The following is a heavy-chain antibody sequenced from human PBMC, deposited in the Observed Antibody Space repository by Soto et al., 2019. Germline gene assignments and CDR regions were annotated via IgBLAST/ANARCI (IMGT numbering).Heavy chain of an antibody. D-gene: IGHD5-18*01. Sequence: ESGGGVVQPGRSLRLSCAAPGFTFSSYGMHWVRQAPGKGLEWVAVISYDGSNKYYADSVKGRFTISRDNSKNTLYLQMNSLRAEDTAVYYCAKGSTAMTYFDYWGQGTLVTVSS. CDR3: AKGSTAMTYFDY. J-gene: IGHJ4*02. CDR2: ISYDGSNK. CDR1: GFTFSSYG. V-gene: IGHV3-30*18.